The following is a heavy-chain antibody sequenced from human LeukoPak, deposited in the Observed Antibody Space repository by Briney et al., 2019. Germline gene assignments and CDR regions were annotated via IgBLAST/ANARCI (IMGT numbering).Heavy chain of an antibody. Sequence: GGSLRPSCAASGLTFNSYAMYWVRQAPGKGLEWVSGIFGSGGSAHYADSVKGRFTIFRDNSKNTVYLQMNSLRAEDTAVYYCAKTTTGYSSGRYPGWPVDYWGQGTLVTVSS. D-gene: IGHD6-19*01. J-gene: IGHJ4*02. V-gene: IGHV3-23*01. CDR1: GLTFNSYA. CDR2: IFGSGGSA. CDR3: AKTTTGYSSGRYPGWPVDY.